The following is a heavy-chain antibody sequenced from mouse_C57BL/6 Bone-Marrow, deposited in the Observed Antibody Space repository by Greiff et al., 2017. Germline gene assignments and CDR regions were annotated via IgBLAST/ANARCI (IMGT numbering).Heavy chain of an antibody. CDR3: ARVFSFDY. Sequence: VHVKQSGAELVRPGASVKLSCKASGYTFTDHYINWVKQRPGQGLEWIARLYPGSGNTYYNEMFKGKATLTAEKSSSSASMQLSSLTSEDPAVYFCARVFSFDYWGEATTLTVSS. J-gene: IGHJ2*01. V-gene: IGHV1-76*01. CDR1: GYTFTDHY. CDR2: LYPGSGNT.